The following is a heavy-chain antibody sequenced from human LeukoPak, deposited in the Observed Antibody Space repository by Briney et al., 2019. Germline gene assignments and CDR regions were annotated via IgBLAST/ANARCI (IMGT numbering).Heavy chain of an antibody. D-gene: IGHD3-3*01. CDR2: IKQDGSEK. CDR1: GFTFSSYW. Sequence: GGSLRLSCAASGFTFSSYWMSWVRQAPGKGLEWVANIKQDGSEKYYVDSVKGRFTISRDSAKNSLYLQMNSLRAEDTAVYYCARVFPTYYDFWSGYPIYFDYWGQGTLVTVSS. CDR3: ARVFPTYYDFWSGYPIYFDY. V-gene: IGHV3-7*01. J-gene: IGHJ4*02.